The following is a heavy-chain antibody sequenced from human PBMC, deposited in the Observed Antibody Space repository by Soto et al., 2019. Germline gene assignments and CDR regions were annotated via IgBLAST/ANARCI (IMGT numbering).Heavy chain of an antibody. J-gene: IGHJ4*02. CDR2: SNSDASST. CDR1: EFTFSTHW. CDR3: ASGLVEHSSSWYDY. Sequence: EVQLVESGGGLVHPGGSLRLSCTASEFTFSTHWMHWVRQAPGKGLVWVSRSNSDASSTDYADYVRGRFIISRDRAKHTLYLQMISLRAEDTAVYYCASGLVEHSSSWYDYWGQGTLVTFSS. V-gene: IGHV3-74*01. D-gene: IGHD6-13*01.